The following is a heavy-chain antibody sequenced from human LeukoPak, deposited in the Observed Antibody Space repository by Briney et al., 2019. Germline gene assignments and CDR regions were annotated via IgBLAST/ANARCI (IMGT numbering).Heavy chain of an antibody. V-gene: IGHV4-34*01. CDR1: GGSFSGFY. CDR3: ARAFFQDFDSSDYVVDWFDP. D-gene: IGHD3-22*01. J-gene: IGHJ5*02. Sequence: KPSETLSLTCAVYGGSFSGFYWSWIRQPPGKGLEWIGEINHRGNTNYNPSLNSRVAISVDTSKNQFSLKLNSVTAADTAVYYCARAFFQDFDSSDYVVDWFDPWGQGTLVTVSS. CDR2: INHRGNT.